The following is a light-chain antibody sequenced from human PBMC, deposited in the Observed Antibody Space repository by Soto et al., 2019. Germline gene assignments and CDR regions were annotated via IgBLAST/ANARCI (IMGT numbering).Light chain of an antibody. V-gene: IGKV1-5*02. CDR2: GAF. Sequence: DTQMTQSPSTLSASVGDRVTIVGRASQSISTQLAWYQQKPGKAPKLLISGAFSLERCVPARFSGSGSATEFTHTTSCLQPAEFVTYYCQQSYTVSPFGQ. CDR3: QQSYTVSP. CDR1: QSISTQ. J-gene: IGKJ1*01.